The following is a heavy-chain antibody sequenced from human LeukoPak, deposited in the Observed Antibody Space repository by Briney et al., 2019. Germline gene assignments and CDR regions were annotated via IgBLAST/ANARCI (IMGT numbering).Heavy chain of an antibody. V-gene: IGHV4-4*02. J-gene: IGHJ4*02. CDR1: GGSISSSKW. CDR2: IYHSGST. Sequence: SETLSLTCAVSGGSISSSKWWSWVRQPPGKGLEWIGEIYHSGSTNYNPFLKSRVTISVDKSKDQFSLKLTSVTAADTAVYYCARGDSSGYPDYWGQGSLVTVSS. D-gene: IGHD3-22*01. CDR3: ARGDSSGYPDY.